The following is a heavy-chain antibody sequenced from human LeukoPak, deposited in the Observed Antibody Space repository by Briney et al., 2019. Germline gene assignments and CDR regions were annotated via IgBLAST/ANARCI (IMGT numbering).Heavy chain of an antibody. Sequence: SETLSLTCTVSGGSISSGSYYWSRIRQPAGKGLEWIGRIYTSGSTNYNPSLKSRVTISVDTSKNQFSLKLSSVTAADTAVYYCARASGYQLDYYYYYYMDVWGKGTTVTVSS. CDR2: IYTSGST. J-gene: IGHJ6*03. CDR3: ARASGYQLDYYYYYYMDV. CDR1: GGSISSGSYY. D-gene: IGHD2-2*01. V-gene: IGHV4-61*02.